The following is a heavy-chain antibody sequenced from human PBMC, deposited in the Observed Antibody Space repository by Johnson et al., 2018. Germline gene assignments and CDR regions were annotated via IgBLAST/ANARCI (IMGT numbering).Heavy chain of an antibody. D-gene: IGHD1-1*01. V-gene: IGHV3-23*04. CDR1: GFTFSSYA. J-gene: IGHJ3*02. Sequence: VQLVESGGGLVQPGGSLRLSCAAFGFTFSSYAMNWVRQAPGKGLEWVSVISGSGGSTYYADSVTGRFTISRDNSKNTLYLKMDSLRASDTAVYYCAKMNGGEFGAFDSWGQCAMVTVSS. CDR3: AKMNGGEFGAFDS. CDR2: ISGSGGST.